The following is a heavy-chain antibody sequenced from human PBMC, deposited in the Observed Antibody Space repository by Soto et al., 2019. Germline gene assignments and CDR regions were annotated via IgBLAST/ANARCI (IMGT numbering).Heavy chain of an antibody. CDR2: IYAGDTET. V-gene: IGHV5-51*01. J-gene: IGHJ3*02. D-gene: IGHD3-10*01. Sequence: GESRKISCKGSGYGFTSYWIGWVRQMPGKGLEWMGIIYAGDTETRYSPSFQGLVTISADKSISTAYLQWSSLEASDTAMYYCARHRRDYPFDIWGQGTMVTVSS. CDR3: ARHRRDYPFDI. CDR1: GYGFTSYW.